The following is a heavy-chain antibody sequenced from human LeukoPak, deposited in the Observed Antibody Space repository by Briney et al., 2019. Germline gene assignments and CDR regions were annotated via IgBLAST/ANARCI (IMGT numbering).Heavy chain of an antibody. V-gene: IGHV3-48*03. D-gene: IGHD3-16*01. CDR2: ISSSNTI. CDR3: ARDRAAGAYPWYFDY. J-gene: IGHJ4*02. Sequence: GGSLRLSCAASGFTFSSYEMNWVRQAPGKGLEWVSYISSSNTIYYADSVKGRFTISRDNAKNSLYLQMNSLRAEDTAVYYCARDRAAGAYPWYFDYWGQGTLVTVSS. CDR1: GFTFSSYE.